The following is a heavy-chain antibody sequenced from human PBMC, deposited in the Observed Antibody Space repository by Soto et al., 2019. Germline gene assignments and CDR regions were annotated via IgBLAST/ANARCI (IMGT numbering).Heavy chain of an antibody. CDR3: ARSSLTYFEF. CDR1: GFTFSDYY. V-gene: IGHV3-11*01. Sequence: GGSLRLSCTASGFTFSDYYMSWIRQAPGKGLEWLAYISGSGSTTYYTDSVKGRFAISRDNARTSLYLQINSLRVEDSAVYYCARSSLTYFEFWGQGTLVTVS. J-gene: IGHJ4*02. CDR2: ISGSGSTT.